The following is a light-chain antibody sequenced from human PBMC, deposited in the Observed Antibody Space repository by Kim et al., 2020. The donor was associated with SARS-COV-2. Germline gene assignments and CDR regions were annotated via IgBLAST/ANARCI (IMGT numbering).Light chain of an antibody. J-gene: IGLJ3*02. V-gene: IGLV1-51*01. CDR3: GTWDSSLSAGGV. CDR2: DNN. Sequence: QSVLTQRPSVSAAPGQKVTISCSGSSSNIGNNYVSWYQQLPGTAPKLLIYDNNKRPSGIPDRFSGSKSGTSATLGITGLQTGDEADYYCGTWDSSLSAGGVFGGGTQLTVL. CDR1: SSNIGNNY.